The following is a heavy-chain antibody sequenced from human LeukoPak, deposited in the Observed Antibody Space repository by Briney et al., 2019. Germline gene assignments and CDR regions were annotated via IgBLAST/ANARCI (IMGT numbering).Heavy chain of an antibody. CDR3: AKSGMSLFCSSATCYYFDY. D-gene: IGHD2-2*01. V-gene: IGHV3-30*02. CDR2: IRYDGSNK. Sequence: GGSLRLSCAASGFTFITYGMHWVRQAPGKGLEWVAFIRYDGSNKYYADSVKGRFTISRDNSKNTLYLQMNSLRPEDTAVYYCAKSGMSLFCSSATCYYFDYWGQGTLVTVSS. CDR1: GFTFITYG. J-gene: IGHJ4*02.